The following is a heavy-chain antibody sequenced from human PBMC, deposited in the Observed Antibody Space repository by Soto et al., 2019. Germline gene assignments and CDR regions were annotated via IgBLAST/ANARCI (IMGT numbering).Heavy chain of an antibody. CDR3: ARAQGLYDILTCYPVFDI. CDR1: GFTFSSYA. CDR2: ISYDGSNK. D-gene: IGHD3-9*01. V-gene: IGHV3-30-3*01. Sequence: QVQLVESGGGVVQPGRSLRLSCAASGFTFSSYAMHWVRQAPGKGLEWVAVISYDGSNKYYADSVKGRFTISRDNSKNTLYLQMNSLRAEDTAVYYCARAQGLYDILTCYPVFDIWGQGTMVTVSS. J-gene: IGHJ3*02.